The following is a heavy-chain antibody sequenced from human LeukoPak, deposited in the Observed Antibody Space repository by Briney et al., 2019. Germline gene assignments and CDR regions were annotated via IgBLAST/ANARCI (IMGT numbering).Heavy chain of an antibody. CDR3: AKDRGNYYDSSGYQDY. CDR1: GFTFSSYA. Sequence: GGSLRLSCAASGFTFSSYAMSWVRQAPGKGLEWVSAISGSGGSTYYADSVKGQFTISRDNSKNTLYLQMNSLRAEDTAVYYCAKDRGNYYDSSGYQDYWGQGTLVTVSS. D-gene: IGHD3-22*01. CDR2: ISGSGGST. J-gene: IGHJ4*02. V-gene: IGHV3-23*01.